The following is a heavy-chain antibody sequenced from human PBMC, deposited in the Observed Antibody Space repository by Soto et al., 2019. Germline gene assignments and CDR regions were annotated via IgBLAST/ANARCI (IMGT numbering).Heavy chain of an antibody. CDR1: GGTFSSYT. CDR2: IIPILGIA. Sequence: ASVKVSCKASGGTFSSYTISWVRQAPGQGLEWMGRIIPILGIANYAQKFQGRVTITADKSTSTAYMELSSLRSEDTAVYYCASSNPLNEYSSSQGSDYYYYMDVWGKGTTVTVSS. D-gene: IGHD6-6*01. CDR3: ASSNPLNEYSSSQGSDYYYYMDV. V-gene: IGHV1-69*02. J-gene: IGHJ6*03.